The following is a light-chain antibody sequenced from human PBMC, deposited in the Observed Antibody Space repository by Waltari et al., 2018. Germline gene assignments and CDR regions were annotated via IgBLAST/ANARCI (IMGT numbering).Light chain of an antibody. Sequence: DIQMTQSPTSLSASVADRVTIPCRAGQGISNFLAWSQQKPGKGPKLLIYAASTLQSGVPSRFSGSGSGTDFTLTISSLQPEDVATYYCQKYNSAPQTFGQGTTV. V-gene: IGKV1-27*01. J-gene: IGKJ1*01. CDR1: QGISNF. CDR3: QKYNSAPQT. CDR2: AAS.